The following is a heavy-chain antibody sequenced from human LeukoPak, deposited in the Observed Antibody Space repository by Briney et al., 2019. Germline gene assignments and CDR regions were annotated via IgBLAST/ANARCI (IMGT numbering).Heavy chain of an antibody. CDR1: GYTFTSYG. D-gene: IGHD3-22*01. CDR2: INTNTGNP. Sequence: GASVKVSCKASGYTFTSYGISWVRQAPGQGLEWMGWINTNTGNPTYAQGFTGRFVFSLDTSVSTAYLQISSLKAEDTPVYYCAREYYDSSGYSSIEYFHHWGQGTLVTVSS. J-gene: IGHJ1*01. V-gene: IGHV7-4-1*02. CDR3: AREYYDSSGYSSIEYFHH.